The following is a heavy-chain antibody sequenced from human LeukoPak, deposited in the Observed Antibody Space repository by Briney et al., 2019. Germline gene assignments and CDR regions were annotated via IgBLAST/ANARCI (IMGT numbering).Heavy chain of an antibody. Sequence: ETLSLTCTVSGDSISTSNSYWGWIRQPPGKGLEWIGSIYYSGNTYYNASLKSRVTISVDTSKNQFSLKLSSVTAADTAVYYCASADSSSWFPYFDYWGQGTLVTVSS. D-gene: IGHD6-13*01. V-gene: IGHV4-39*01. CDR2: IYYSGNT. CDR3: ASADSSSWFPYFDY. CDR1: GDSISTSNSY. J-gene: IGHJ4*02.